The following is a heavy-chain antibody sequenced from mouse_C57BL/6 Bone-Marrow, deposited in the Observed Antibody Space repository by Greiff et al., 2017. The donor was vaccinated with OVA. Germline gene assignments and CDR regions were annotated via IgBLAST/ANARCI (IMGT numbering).Heavy chain of an antibody. CDR2: INPYNGGT. V-gene: IGHV1-19*01. D-gene: IGHD1-1*01. CDR3: ARLLRYFVY. CDR1: GYTFTDYY. J-gene: IGHJ2*01. Sequence: VQLQQSGPVLVKPGASVKMSCKASGYTFTDYYMNWVKQSHGKSLEWIGVINPYNGGTSYNQKFKGKATLTVDKSSSTAYMELNSLTSEDSAVYYCARLLRYFVYWGQGTTLTVSS.